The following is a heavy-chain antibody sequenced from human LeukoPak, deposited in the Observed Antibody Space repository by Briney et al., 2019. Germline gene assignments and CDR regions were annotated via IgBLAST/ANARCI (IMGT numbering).Heavy chain of an antibody. D-gene: IGHD4-11*01. Sequence: PGGSLRLSCAASGFIFTDYGFHWVRQAPGKGPEWVAAIWSDATNMFYANSVQRRFFIQRADYQNTVYLEMNSLRAQDTAVYSCAKDPQRGFDHSNSFQYWGQGSLVTVSS. V-gene: IGHV3-33*06. CDR1: GFIFTDYG. CDR2: IWSDATNM. CDR3: AKDPQRGFDHSNSFQY. J-gene: IGHJ4*02.